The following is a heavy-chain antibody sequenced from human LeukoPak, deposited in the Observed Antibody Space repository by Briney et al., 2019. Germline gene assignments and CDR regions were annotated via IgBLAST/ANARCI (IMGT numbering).Heavy chain of an antibody. V-gene: IGHV3-66*01. D-gene: IGHD3-3*01. Sequence: GGSLRLSCAASGFTVSSKYMSWVRQAPGKGLEWVSVIYSGGSTYYADSVKGRFTISRDNSKNTVYLQMNSLRAEDTAVYYCARETSLRYFDYWGQGTLVTVSS. CDR3: ARETSLRYFDY. CDR1: GFTVSSKY. J-gene: IGHJ4*02. CDR2: IYSGGST.